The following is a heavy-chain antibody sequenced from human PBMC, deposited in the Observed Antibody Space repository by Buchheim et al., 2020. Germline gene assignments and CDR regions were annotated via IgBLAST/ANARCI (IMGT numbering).Heavy chain of an antibody. V-gene: IGHV2-70*01. J-gene: IGHJ3*02. Sequence: QVTLRESGPALVKPTQTLTLTCTFSGFSLSTNGMCVSWIRQPPGKALEWLAKIDWDGDTHYSTSLRPRLTISKDTSRNPVALTMTHMDPVDAATYFCARIRAGYHDTKKDAFDIWGQGT. CDR3: ARIRAGYHDTKKDAFDI. D-gene: IGHD3-22*01. CDR2: IDWDGDT. CDR1: GFSLSTNGMC.